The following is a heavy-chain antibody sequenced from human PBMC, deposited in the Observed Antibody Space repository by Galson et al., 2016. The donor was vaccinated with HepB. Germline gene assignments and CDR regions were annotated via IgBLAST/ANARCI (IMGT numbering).Heavy chain of an antibody. V-gene: IGHV1-24*01. CDR2: FVPEDGKR. D-gene: IGHD3-3*01. Sequence: SVKVSCKVSGYTLTELFIHWVRQAPGKGLEWMGGFVPEDGKRVYAQNFRGRVTMTEDTSTDTAYMNLSSLRSDDTAIYYCATALRFFDPPLAYWGQGTLVTVSS. CDR3: ATALRFFDPPLAY. J-gene: IGHJ4*02. CDR1: GYTLTELF.